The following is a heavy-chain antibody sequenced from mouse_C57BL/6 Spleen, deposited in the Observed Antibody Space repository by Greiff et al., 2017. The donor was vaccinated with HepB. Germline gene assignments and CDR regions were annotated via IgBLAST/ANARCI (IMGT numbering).Heavy chain of an antibody. J-gene: IGHJ4*01. CDR1: GYSITSGYY. V-gene: IGHV3-6*01. D-gene: IGHD2-3*01. CDR3: ASGWSGAMDY. CDR2: ISYDGSN. Sequence: ESGPGLVKPSQSLSLTCSVTGYSITSGYYWNWIRQFPGNKLEWMGYISYDGSNNYNPSLKNRISITRDTSKNQFFLKLNSVTTEDTATYYCASGWSGAMDYWGQGTSVTVSS.